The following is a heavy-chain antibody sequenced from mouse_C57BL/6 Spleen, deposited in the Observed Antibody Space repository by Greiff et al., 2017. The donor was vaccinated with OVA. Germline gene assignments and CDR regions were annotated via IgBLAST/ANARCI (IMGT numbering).Heavy chain of an antibody. CDR2: ISDGGSYT. CDR3: ARDGLRPGYYYAMDY. V-gene: IGHV5-4*01. Sequence: EVHLVESGGGLVKPGGSLKLSCAASGFTFSSYAMSWVRQTPEKRLEWVATISDGGSYTYYPDNVKGRFTISRDNAKNNLYLQMSHLKSEDTAMNYCARDGLRPGYYYAMDYWGQGTSVTVSS. D-gene: IGHD2-2*01. CDR1: GFTFSSYA. J-gene: IGHJ4*01.